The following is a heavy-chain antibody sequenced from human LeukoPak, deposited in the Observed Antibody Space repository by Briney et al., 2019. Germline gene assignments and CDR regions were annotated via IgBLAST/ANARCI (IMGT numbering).Heavy chain of an antibody. D-gene: IGHD1-26*01. V-gene: IGHV3-7*03. CDR2: IRQDGGEA. Sequence: GGPLRLSCAASGFTFINAWMAWVRQAPGKGLEWVANIRQDGGEAYYVDSVKGRFTISRDNAKASVYLQMNSLTADDTAVYYCVRGGTFRYSGTSGDYWGQGTLVTVSS. CDR3: VRGGTFRYSGTSGDY. J-gene: IGHJ4*02. CDR1: GFTFINAW.